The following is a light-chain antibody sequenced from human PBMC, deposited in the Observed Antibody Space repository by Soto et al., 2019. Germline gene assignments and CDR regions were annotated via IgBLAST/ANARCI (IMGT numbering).Light chain of an antibody. Sequence: IQMTHSPSSLSASVGDGVTLTCRASHTIATYLNWYQQKPGQVPEVLIYGASRLHVGVTSRFTGSGYGTDFTLTINNLQPEDFAIYYCQQFYYYPHTFGQGTKLEVK. CDR3: QQFYYYPHT. V-gene: IGKV1-39*01. CDR2: GAS. CDR1: HTIATY. J-gene: IGKJ2*01.